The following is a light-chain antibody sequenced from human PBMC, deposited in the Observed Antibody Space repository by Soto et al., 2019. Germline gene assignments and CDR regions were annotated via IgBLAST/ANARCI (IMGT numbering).Light chain of an antibody. CDR2: EVS. V-gene: IGLV2-23*02. Sequence: QSVLTQPASVSGSPGQSITISCTGTSSDVGSYNLVSWYQQHPGKAPKLMIYEVSKRPSGVSNRFSGSKSGNTASLTISGLQAEDEADYSCCSYAGSSTGLVFGGGTKLTVL. CDR1: SSDVGSYNL. J-gene: IGLJ2*01. CDR3: CSYAGSSTGLV.